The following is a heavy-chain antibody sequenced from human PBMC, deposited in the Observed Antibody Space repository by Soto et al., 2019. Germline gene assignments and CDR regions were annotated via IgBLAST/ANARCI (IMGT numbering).Heavy chain of an antibody. V-gene: IGHV1-8*01. J-gene: IGHJ5*02. CDR3: ARRRRRFLEWLLEYWFDP. D-gene: IGHD3-3*01. Sequence: QVQLVQSGAEVKKPGASVKVSCKASGYTFTSYDINWVRQATGQGLEWMGWMNPNSGNTGYAQKFQGRGTMTRNTSISTAYMELSSLRSEDTAVYYCARRRRRFLEWLLEYWFDPWGQGTLVTVSS. CDR1: GYTFTSYD. CDR2: MNPNSGNT.